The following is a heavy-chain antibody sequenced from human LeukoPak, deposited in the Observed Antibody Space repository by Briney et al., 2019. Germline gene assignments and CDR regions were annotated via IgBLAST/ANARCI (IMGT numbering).Heavy chain of an antibody. CDR1: GGTFSSYA. D-gene: IGHD2-15*01. CDR3: ARSGLGGYYYYGTDV. Sequence: SVKVSCKASGGTFSSYAISWVRQAPGQGLEWMGGIIPIFGTANYAQKFQGRVTITADESTSTAYMELSSLRSEDTAVYYCARSGLGGYYYYGTDVWGKGTTVTVSS. CDR2: IIPIFGTA. V-gene: IGHV1-69*13. J-gene: IGHJ6*04.